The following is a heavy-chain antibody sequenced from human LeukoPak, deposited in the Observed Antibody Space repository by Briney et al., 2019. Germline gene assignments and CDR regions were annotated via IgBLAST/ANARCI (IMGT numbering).Heavy chain of an antibody. J-gene: IGHJ4*02. Sequence: PSETLSLTCAVYGGSFSGYYWSWIRQLPGKGLEWIGEINHSGSTNYNPSLKSRVTISVDTSKNQFSLKLSSVTAADTAVYYCARGGYDFWSGYPLDYWGQGTLVTVSS. CDR1: GGSFSGYY. CDR3: ARGGYDFWSGYPLDY. CDR2: INHSGST. V-gene: IGHV4-34*01. D-gene: IGHD3-3*01.